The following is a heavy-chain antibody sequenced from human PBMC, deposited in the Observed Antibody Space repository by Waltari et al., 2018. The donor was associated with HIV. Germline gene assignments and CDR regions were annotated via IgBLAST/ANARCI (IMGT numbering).Heavy chain of an antibody. CDR1: GGPISISIYY. V-gene: IGHV4-39*01. CDR2: IYYSEGT. J-gene: IGHJ3*02. D-gene: IGHD3-22*01. Sequence: LQLQESGPGLVKPSETLSLTCPVSGGPISISIYYWGALRQHPGKRLKWGGSIYYSEGTYYNPSLKSRITISVDTSKNQFSLKLSSVTAADTAVCYCARHYLAYYYSSGRRAFDIWGQGTMVTVSS. CDR3: ARHYLAYYYSSGRRAFDI.